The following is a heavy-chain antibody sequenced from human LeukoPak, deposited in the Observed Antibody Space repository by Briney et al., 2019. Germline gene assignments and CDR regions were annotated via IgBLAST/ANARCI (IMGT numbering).Heavy chain of an antibody. J-gene: IGHJ6*03. CDR3: AGMTVTTDYYYMDV. D-gene: IGHD4-17*01. CDR1: GGSISSYY. Sequence: PSETLSLTCTVSGGSISSYYWSWIRQPPGKGLEWIGYIYYSGSTNYNPSLKSRVTISVDTSKNQFSLNLSSVTAADTAEYYCAGMTVTTDYYYMDVWGKGTTVTVSS. CDR2: IYYSGST. V-gene: IGHV4-59*01.